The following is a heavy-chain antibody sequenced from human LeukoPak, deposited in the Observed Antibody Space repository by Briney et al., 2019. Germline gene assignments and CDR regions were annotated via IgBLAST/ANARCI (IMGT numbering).Heavy chain of an antibody. CDR1: GYTFISYY. V-gene: IGHV1-46*01. D-gene: IGHD2-15*01. CDR3: ATEDCSGSSCGTPWKCFDH. CDR2: INPSGGST. J-gene: IGHJ5*02. Sequence: ASVKVSCTASGYTFISYYMHWVRQAPGQGLEWMGIINPSGGSTSYAQKFKGRVTMTRDTSTTTVYMELSSLRSEDTAVYYCATEDCSGSSCGTPWKCFDHWGQGTLVTVSS.